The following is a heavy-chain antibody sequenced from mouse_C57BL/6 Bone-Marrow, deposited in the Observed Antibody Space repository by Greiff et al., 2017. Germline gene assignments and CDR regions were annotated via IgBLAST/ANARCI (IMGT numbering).Heavy chain of an antibody. J-gene: IGHJ3*01. V-gene: IGHV5-12*01. D-gene: IGHD4-1*01. CDR1: GFTFSDYY. Sequence: EVQLVESGGGLVQPGGSLKLSCAASGFTFSDYYMYWVRQTPEQRLEWVAYISNGGGSTYYPDTVKGRFTISRDNAKNTLYLQMSRLKSEDTAMYYCARHDWDWFAYWGQGTLLTVSA. CDR3: ARHDWDWFAY. CDR2: ISNGGGST.